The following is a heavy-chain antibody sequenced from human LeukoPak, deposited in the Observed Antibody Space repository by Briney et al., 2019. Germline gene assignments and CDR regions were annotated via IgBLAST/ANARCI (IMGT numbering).Heavy chain of an antibody. D-gene: IGHD3-22*01. Sequence: PSETLSLTCAVYGGSFSGYYWSWIRQPPGKGLEWIGEINHSGSTNYNPSLKSRVTISVDTSKNQFSLKLSSVTAADTAVYYCARGGYYSAAYYMDFWGKGTTVTVSS. CDR2: INHSGST. V-gene: IGHV4-34*01. J-gene: IGHJ6*03. CDR3: ARGGYYSAAYYMDF. CDR1: GGSFSGYY.